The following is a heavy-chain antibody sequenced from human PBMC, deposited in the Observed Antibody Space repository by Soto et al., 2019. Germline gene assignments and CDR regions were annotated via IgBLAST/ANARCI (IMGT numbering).Heavy chain of an antibody. Sequence: EVQLVESGGGLVKPGGSLRLSCAASGFTFSSYSMNWVCQAPGKGLEWVSSISSSSSYIYYADSVKGRFTISRDNAKNSLYLQMNSLRAEDTAVYYCARVSTVTQGFQNAFDIWGQGTMVTVSS. V-gene: IGHV3-21*01. D-gene: IGHD4-17*01. CDR1: GFTFSSYS. CDR3: ARVSTVTQGFQNAFDI. CDR2: ISSSSSYI. J-gene: IGHJ3*02.